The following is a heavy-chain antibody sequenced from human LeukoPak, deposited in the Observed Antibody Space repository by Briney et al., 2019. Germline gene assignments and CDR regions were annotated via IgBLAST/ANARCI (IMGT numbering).Heavy chain of an antibody. J-gene: IGHJ4*02. V-gene: IGHV3-30*04. CDR1: GFTFSSYA. CDR2: ISYDGSNK. Sequence: PGGSLRLSCAASGFTFSSYAMHWVRQAPGKGLEWVAVISYDGSNKYYADSVKGRFTISRDNSKNTLYLQMNSLRAEDTAVYYCASLTTPYFDYRGQGTLVTVSS. CDR3: ASLTTPYFDY. D-gene: IGHD1-14*01.